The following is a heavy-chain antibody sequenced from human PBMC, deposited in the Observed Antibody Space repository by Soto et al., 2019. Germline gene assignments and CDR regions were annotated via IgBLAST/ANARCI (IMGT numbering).Heavy chain of an antibody. CDR3: ARHSSSWPIFDY. V-gene: IGHV4-59*08. CDR2: IYYSGSS. D-gene: IGHD6-13*01. CDR1: GGSIGNSY. Sequence: QVELQESGPGLVKPSETLSLTCTVSGGSIGNSYWSWIRQSPGKGLEWIGYIYYSGSSNYNPSRTLRXXIXVXMSKNQFSLKLSSVTAADTAVYYCARHSSSWPIFDYWGQGTLVIVSS. J-gene: IGHJ4*02.